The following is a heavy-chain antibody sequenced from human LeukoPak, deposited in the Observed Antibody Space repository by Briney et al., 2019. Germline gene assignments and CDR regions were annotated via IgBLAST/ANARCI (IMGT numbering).Heavy chain of an antibody. Sequence: ASVKVSCKASGYTFTSYGISWVRQAPGQGLERMGWISTYNGDTNYAQKLQGRVTMTTDTSTSTAYMELRSLRSDDTAVYYCATGLTMVRGVITRDYWGQGTLVTVSS. J-gene: IGHJ4*02. CDR2: ISTYNGDT. CDR1: GYTFTSYG. V-gene: IGHV1-18*01. D-gene: IGHD3-10*01. CDR3: ATGLTMVRGVITRDY.